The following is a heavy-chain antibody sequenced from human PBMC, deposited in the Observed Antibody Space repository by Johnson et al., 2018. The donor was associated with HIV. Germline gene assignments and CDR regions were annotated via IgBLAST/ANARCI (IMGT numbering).Heavy chain of an antibody. CDR3: ARKGDAFDI. V-gene: IGHV3-7*03. Sequence: VQLVESGGGVVQPGRSLRLSCAASGFTFSRHAVHWVRRAPGRGLEWVATIKLDGSDKYYLDSVKGRFTISRDNGRNSLYLQMNSLRAEDTAVYYCARKGDAFDIWGQGTKVTVSS. J-gene: IGHJ3*02. CDR2: IKLDGSDK. CDR1: GFTFSRHA.